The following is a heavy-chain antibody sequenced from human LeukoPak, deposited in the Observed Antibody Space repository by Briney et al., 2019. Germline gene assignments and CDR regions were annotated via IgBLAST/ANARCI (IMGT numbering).Heavy chain of an antibody. Sequence: PSETLSLTCSVSGVSVSSTRYYWAWTRHPPRQELQWIGNFHYSGSSFYNPSLESRITITLDASDNHFPLKLTSVTAADTAVYYCGRRASSSEHFPPPFDLWGQGSLVIVSS. D-gene: IGHD6-19*01. V-gene: IGHV4-39*02. CDR1: GVSVSSTRYY. CDR2: FHYSGSS. CDR3: GRRASSSEHFPPPFDL. J-gene: IGHJ4*02.